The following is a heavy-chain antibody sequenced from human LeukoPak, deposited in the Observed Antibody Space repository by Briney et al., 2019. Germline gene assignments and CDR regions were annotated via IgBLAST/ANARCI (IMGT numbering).Heavy chain of an antibody. Sequence: GGSLRLSCAASGFTFSDYYMSWIRQAPGKGLEWVSYISSSGSTIYYADSVKGRFTISRDNAKSSLYLQMNSLGAEDTAVYYCASRPYYDSSGYSFYWGQGTLVTVSS. CDR1: GFTFSDYY. CDR3: ASRPYYDSSGYSFY. CDR2: ISSSGSTI. V-gene: IGHV3-11*01. J-gene: IGHJ4*02. D-gene: IGHD3-22*01.